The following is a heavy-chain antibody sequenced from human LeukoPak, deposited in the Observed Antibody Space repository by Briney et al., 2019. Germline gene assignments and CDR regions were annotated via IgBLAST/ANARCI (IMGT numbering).Heavy chain of an antibody. CDR3: ASPGDMVRGVIIMDS. J-gene: IGHJ4*02. CDR1: GYTFSGYH. V-gene: IGHV1-2*02. D-gene: IGHD3-10*01. CDR2: INSNSGGT. Sequence: ASVKVSCKASGYTFSGYHMHWVRQAPGQGLEWMGWINSNSGGTNYAQKFQGRVTMTRDTSISTAYMELSRLRSDDTAVYYCASPGDMVRGVIIMDSWGQGTQVTVSS.